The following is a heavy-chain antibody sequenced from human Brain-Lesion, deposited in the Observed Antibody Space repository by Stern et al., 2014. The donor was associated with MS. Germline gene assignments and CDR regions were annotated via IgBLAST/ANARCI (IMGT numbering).Heavy chain of an antibody. V-gene: IGHV1-24*01. D-gene: IGHD1-26*01. J-gene: IGHJ4*02. CDR1: GYTLTELS. CDR3: ATLSPGAGGNYYRHFDY. CDR2: FDPEDGET. Sequence: QLVQSGAEVKKPGASVKVSCKVSGYTLTELSMHWVRQAPRKGLEWMGGFDPEDGETIYAQKFPGRVTMIADTTTDTAYMELSSLRAEDTAVYYCATLSPGAGGNYYRHFDYWGQGTLVTVSS.